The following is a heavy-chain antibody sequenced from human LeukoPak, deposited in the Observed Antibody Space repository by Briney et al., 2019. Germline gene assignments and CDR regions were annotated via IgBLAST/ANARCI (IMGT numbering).Heavy chain of an antibody. CDR2: ISAGGDGT. J-gene: IGHJ3*02. Sequence: GGSLRLSCAASTFSFSEYPMGWVRQAPGKGLEWVSGISAGGDGTYYADPVKGRFTISRDNSKNTLFLQMNSLRAEDTALYHCARVYYDSSGYWTGAFDIWGQGTMVTVSS. V-gene: IGHV3-23*01. CDR1: TFSFSEYP. D-gene: IGHD3-22*01. CDR3: ARVYYDSSGYWTGAFDI.